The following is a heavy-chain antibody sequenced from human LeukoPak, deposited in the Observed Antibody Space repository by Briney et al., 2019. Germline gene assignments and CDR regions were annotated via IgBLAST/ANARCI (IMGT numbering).Heavy chain of an antibody. CDR2: VHYSGTA. Sequence: SETLSLTCTVSDVSITNYDWSWVRQPPGKGLEFIGHVHYSGTANYNPSLRSRVTISIDTSKKHFFLKLKSVTAADTAVYYCARGYGDFRVEGRYFHSWGQGTLVTVSS. J-gene: IGHJ4*02. V-gene: IGHV4-59*01. D-gene: IGHD4-17*01. CDR1: DVSITNYD. CDR3: ARGYGDFRVEGRYFHS.